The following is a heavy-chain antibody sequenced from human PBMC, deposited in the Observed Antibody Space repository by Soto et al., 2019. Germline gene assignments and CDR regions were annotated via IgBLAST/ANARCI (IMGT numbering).Heavy chain of an antibody. CDR1: GYTFTSYG. CDR2: ISAYNGNT. CDR3: AREVTYGSGRSAAFDI. J-gene: IGHJ3*02. V-gene: IGHV1-18*01. Sequence: ALVKVSCKASGYTFTSYGISWVRQAPGQGLEWMGWISAYNGNTNYAQKLQGRVTMTTDTSTSTAYMELRSLRSDDTAVYYCAREVTYGSGRSAAFDIWGQGTMVTVSS. D-gene: IGHD3-10*01.